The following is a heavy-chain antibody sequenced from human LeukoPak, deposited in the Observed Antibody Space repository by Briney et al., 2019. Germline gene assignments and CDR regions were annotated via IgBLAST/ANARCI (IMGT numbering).Heavy chain of an antibody. J-gene: IGHJ4*02. CDR1: GFTFDNYA. CDR2: ISWNSGSI. Sequence: PGRSLRVSCAASGFTFDNYAMHWVRQAPGKGLEGVSGISWNSGSIGYADSVKGRFTISRDNAKNSLYLQMSSLTAEVMALYYCAKGARPYSGSYYDYYFDYWGQGTLVTVSS. D-gene: IGHD1-26*01. V-gene: IGHV3-9*03. CDR3: AKGARPYSGSYYDYYFDY.